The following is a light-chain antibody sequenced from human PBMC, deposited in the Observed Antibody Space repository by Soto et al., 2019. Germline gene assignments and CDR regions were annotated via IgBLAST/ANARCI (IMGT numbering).Light chain of an antibody. V-gene: IGKV3-20*01. CDR2: AAS. Sequence: CRRTLSLYPGQRATLSCRASQSLSSSNLAWYQQKPGQAPRLLIYAASSRATDIPDRFSGSGSGTDFTLTISRLEPEDFAVYICPQYAVQPLTFAQGTTVDLK. CDR3: PQYAVQPLT. CDR1: QSLSSSN. J-gene: IGKJ1*01.